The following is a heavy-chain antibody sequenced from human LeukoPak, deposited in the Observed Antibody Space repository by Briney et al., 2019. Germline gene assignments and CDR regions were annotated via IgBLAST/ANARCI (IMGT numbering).Heavy chain of an antibody. CDR2: INPNSGGT. V-gene: IGHV1-2*02. CDR1: GYIFTGYY. J-gene: IGHJ6*02. CDR3: ARGGDTTEPYYYYGMDV. Sequence: ASVKVSCKASGYIFTGYYMHWVRQAPAQGLEWMGWINPNSGGTNYAQKFQGRVTMTRDTSISTAYMELSRLRSDDTAVYYCARGGDTTEPYYYYGMDVWGQGTTVTVSS. D-gene: IGHD1-14*01.